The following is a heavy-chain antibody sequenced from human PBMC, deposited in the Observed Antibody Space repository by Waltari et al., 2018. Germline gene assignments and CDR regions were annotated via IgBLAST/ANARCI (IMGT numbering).Heavy chain of an antibody. Sequence: EVQLVQSGAEVKKPGESLRISCKGSGYTFSIYWIAWVRQVPGKGLEWMGIIFPGDSDTRYSPSFQGQVTISADKSISTAYLQWSSLKASDTAIYYCARGRSGSYPDWGQGTLVTVSP. V-gene: IGHV5-51*01. J-gene: IGHJ4*02. D-gene: IGHD1-26*01. CDR2: IFPGDSDT. CDR3: ARGRSGSYPD. CDR1: GYTFSIYW.